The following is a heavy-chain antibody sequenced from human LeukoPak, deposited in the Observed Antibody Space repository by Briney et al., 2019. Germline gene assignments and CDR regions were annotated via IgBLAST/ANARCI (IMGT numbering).Heavy chain of an antibody. V-gene: IGHV4-4*02. CDR1: GGSISSSNW. CDR2: IYHSGST. Sequence: PSGTLSLTCAVSGGSISSSNWWSWVRQPPGKGLEWIGEIYHSGSTNYNPSLKSRVTISVDTSKNQFSLKLSSVTAADTAVYYCARGDSQSPLMYFDYWGRGTLVTVSS. CDR3: ARGDSQSPLMYFDY. J-gene: IGHJ4*02. D-gene: IGHD2-8*01.